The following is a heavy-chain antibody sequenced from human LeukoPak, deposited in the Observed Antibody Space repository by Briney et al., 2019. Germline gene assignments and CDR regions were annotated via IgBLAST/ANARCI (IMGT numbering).Heavy chain of an antibody. D-gene: IGHD2-2*01. V-gene: IGHV4-34*01. Sequence: PSETLSLTCAVYGGSFSGYYWSWIRQPPGEGLEWIGEINHSGSTNYNPSLKSRVTISVDTSKNQFSLKLSSVTAADTAVYYCARGSGYCSSTSCYDYWGQGTLVTVSS. CDR3: ARGSGYCSSTSCYDY. CDR1: GGSFSGYY. CDR2: INHSGST. J-gene: IGHJ4*02.